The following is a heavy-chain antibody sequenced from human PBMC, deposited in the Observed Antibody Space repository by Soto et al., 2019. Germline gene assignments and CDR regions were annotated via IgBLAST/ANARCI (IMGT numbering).Heavy chain of an antibody. CDR2: ISAYNGNT. J-gene: IGHJ5*02. Sequence: ASVKVSCKASGYTFTSYGISWVRQAPGQGLEWMGWISAYNGNTNYAQKLQGRVTMTTDTSTSTAYMELRSLRSDDTAVYYCARCYDFWSGYYEVYNWFDPWGQGTLVTVSS. V-gene: IGHV1-18*04. CDR1: GYTFTSYG. D-gene: IGHD3-3*01. CDR3: ARCYDFWSGYYEVYNWFDP.